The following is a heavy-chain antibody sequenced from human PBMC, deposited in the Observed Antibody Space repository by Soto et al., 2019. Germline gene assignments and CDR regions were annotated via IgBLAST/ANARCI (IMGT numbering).Heavy chain of an antibody. CDR1: GYSFTSYW. V-gene: IGHV5-51*01. CDR3: ARRRLQEFWSGYNHDPGAVDY. CDR2: IYPGDSDT. J-gene: IGHJ4*01. Sequence: GESLKISCKGSGYSFTSYWIGWVRQMPGKGLEWMGIIYPGDSDTRYSPSFQGQVTISADKSISTAYLQWSSLKASDTDMYYCARRRLQEFWSGYNHDPGAVDYWGRGTRVSVSS. D-gene: IGHD3-3*01.